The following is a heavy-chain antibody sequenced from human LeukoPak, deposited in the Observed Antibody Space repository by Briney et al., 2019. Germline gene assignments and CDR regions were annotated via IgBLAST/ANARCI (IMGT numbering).Heavy chain of an antibody. V-gene: IGHV3-30-3*01. CDR3: ARDRHDSSGYPTAFDY. Sequence: PGGSLRLSCAASGFTFSSYAMHWVRQAPGKGLEWVAVISYDGSNKYYADSVKGRFTISRDNSKNTLYLQMNSLRAEDTAVYYCARDRHDSSGYPTAFDYWGQGTLVTVSS. D-gene: IGHD3-22*01. CDR1: GFTFSSYA. CDR2: ISYDGSNK. J-gene: IGHJ4*02.